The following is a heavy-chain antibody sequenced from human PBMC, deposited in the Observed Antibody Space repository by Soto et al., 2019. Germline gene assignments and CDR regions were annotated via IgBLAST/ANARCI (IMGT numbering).Heavy chain of an antibody. V-gene: IGHV1-18*01. CDR1: GYTFTDYG. Sequence: ASVKVSCKASGYTFTDYGITWVRQAPGQGLEWMGWIDPNNGNTDYAQKLQDRVTMTTDTSTSTAYMELSSLRSEDTAVYYCARVLRFGYYGSGSSYYYYMDVWGKGTTVTVSS. CDR3: ARVLRFGYYGSGSSYYYYMDV. J-gene: IGHJ6*03. CDR2: IDPNNGNT. D-gene: IGHD3-10*01.